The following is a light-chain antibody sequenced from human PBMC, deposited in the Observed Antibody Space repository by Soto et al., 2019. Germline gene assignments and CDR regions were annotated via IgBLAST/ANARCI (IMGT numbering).Light chain of an antibody. CDR2: EVN. CDR1: SSAIGSYNF. CDR3: SSYADSNNLR. Sequence: QSALTQPPSASGSPGQSVTISCTGTSSAIGSYNFVSWYQQHSGKAPKLLIFEVNRRPSGVPDRFSGSKSANTASLTVSRPQAQDQAEYYYSSYADSNNLRFGGGTKGTVL. V-gene: IGLV2-8*01. J-gene: IGLJ2*01.